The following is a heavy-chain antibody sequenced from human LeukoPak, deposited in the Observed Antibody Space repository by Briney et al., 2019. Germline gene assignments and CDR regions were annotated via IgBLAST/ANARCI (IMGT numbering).Heavy chain of an antibody. CDR1: GFTFSDYY. CDR3: ARERLYTYGPDY. D-gene: IGHD5-18*01. J-gene: IGHJ4*02. V-gene: IGHV3-11*04. Sequence: GGSLRLSCAASGFTFSDYYVSWIRQAPGKGLEWVSSITSSGAYIYYADSVKGRFIISRDNAKNSLYLQMDSLRAEDTAVYYCARERLYTYGPDYWGQGTLVTVSS. CDR2: ITSSGAYI.